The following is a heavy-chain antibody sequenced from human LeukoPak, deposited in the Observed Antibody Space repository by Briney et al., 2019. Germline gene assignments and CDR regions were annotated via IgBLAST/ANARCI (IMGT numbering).Heavy chain of an antibody. D-gene: IGHD3-10*01. CDR3: ARIGFPFDY. CDR2: INTNTGNP. Sequence: ASVKVSCKASGYTFTSYDINWVRQATGQGLEWMGWINTNTGNPTYAQGFTGRFVFSLDTSVSTAYLQISSLKAEDTAVYYCARIGFPFDYWGQGTLVTVSS. CDR1: GYTFTSYD. V-gene: IGHV7-4-1*02. J-gene: IGHJ4*02.